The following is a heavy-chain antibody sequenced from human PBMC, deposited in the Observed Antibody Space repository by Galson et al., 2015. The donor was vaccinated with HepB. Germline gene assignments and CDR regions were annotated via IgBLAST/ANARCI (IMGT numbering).Heavy chain of an antibody. D-gene: IGHD2-15*01. CDR2: IKQDGSEK. Sequence: SLRISCAASGFTFSSYWMSWVRQAPGKGLEWVANIKQDGSEKYYVDSVKGRFTISRDNAKNSLYLQMNSLRAEDTAVYYCARQHLYCSGGSCYWVYWGQGALVTVSS. J-gene: IGHJ4*02. CDR3: ARQHLYCSGGSCYWVY. V-gene: IGHV3-7*01. CDR1: GFTFSSYW.